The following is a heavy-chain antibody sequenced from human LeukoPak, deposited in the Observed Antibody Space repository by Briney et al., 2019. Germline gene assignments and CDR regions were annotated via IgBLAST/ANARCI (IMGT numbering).Heavy chain of an antibody. D-gene: IGHD2-2*01. CDR3: AKLGYCSSTSCSAGAFDI. J-gene: IGHJ3*02. Sequence: GGSLRLSCAASGFTFSSYAMNWVRQAPGKGLEWVSVISSSGGTTYYSDSVKGRFIISRDNSKNTLYLQMNSLRAEDTAVYYCAKLGYCSSTSCSAGAFDIWGQGTMVTVSS. CDR2: ISSSGGTT. V-gene: IGHV3-23*01. CDR1: GFTFSSYA.